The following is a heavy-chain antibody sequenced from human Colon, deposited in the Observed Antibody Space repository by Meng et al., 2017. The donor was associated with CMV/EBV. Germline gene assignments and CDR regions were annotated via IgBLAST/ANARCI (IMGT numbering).Heavy chain of an antibody. CDR3: ERDFAQPGYWSSTRCRSDY. CDR2: INSDGSST. Sequence: GESLKISCAASGFTFSSYWMHWVRQAPGKGLVWVSRINSDGSSTSYADSVKGRFTISRDNAKNTLYLQMKSLRAEDTAVYYCERDFAQPGYWSSTRCRSDYWGQGTLVTVSS. D-gene: IGHD2-2*01. V-gene: IGHV3-74*01. CDR1: GFTFSSYW. J-gene: IGHJ4*02.